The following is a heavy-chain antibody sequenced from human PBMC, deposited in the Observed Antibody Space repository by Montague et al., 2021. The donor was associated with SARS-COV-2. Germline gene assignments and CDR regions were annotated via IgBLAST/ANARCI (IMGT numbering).Heavy chain of an antibody. CDR2: ISTSAYTT. CDR3: TREYGSIVGDGLDT. V-gene: IGHV3-48*03. CDR1: GFTFSNYD. J-gene: IGHJ3*01. Sequence: SLRLSCAASGFTFSNYDMNWVRQAPGRGPEWISHISTSAYTTTYAGSVKGRFTISRDNGKNLPYLQMSSLRVEDTAVYYCTREYGSIVGDGLDTWGQGTKVTVSS. D-gene: IGHD3-16*02.